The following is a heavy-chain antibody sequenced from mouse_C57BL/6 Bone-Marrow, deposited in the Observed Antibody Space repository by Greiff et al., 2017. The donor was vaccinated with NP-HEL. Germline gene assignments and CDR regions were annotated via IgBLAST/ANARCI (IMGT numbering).Heavy chain of an antibody. Sequence: VQLQQSGAELVRPGASVKLSCTASGFNIKDDYMHWVKQRPEQGLEWIGWIDPENGDTEYASKFQGKATITADTSSNTAYLQLSSLTSEDTAVYYCTTPYGSLFYYWGQGTTLTVSS. CDR1: GFNIKDDY. V-gene: IGHV14-4*01. D-gene: IGHD1-1*01. J-gene: IGHJ2*01. CDR3: TTPYGSLFYY. CDR2: IDPENGDT.